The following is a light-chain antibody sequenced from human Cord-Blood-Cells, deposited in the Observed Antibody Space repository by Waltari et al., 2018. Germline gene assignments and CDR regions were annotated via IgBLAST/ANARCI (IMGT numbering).Light chain of an antibody. Sequence: QSVLTQPPSASGTPGQRVTISCSGSSSNIGSNYVYWYQQLPGTAPKLLIYRNKQRPSGVPDRVSGSKSGTSSALAIIGLRSEDEADYYCAAWDDSLSGRVFGGGTKLTVL. V-gene: IGLV1-47*01. CDR3: AAWDDSLSGRV. CDR1: SSNIGSNY. J-gene: IGLJ3*02. CDR2: RNK.